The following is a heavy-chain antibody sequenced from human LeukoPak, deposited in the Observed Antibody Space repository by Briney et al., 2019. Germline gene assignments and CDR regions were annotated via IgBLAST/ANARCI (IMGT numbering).Heavy chain of an antibody. CDR3: AREFPLYCSGGSCFSHLFDY. D-gene: IGHD2-15*01. CDR2: ISSSGTTI. J-gene: IGHJ4*02. Sequence: GSLRLSCAASGFTSSDYYMSWIRQAPGKGLEWVSYISSSGTTIYYADSVKGRFTISRDNAKNSLYLQMNSLRAEDTAVYYCAREFPLYCSGGSCFSHLFDYWGQGTLVTVSS. CDR1: GFTSSDYY. V-gene: IGHV3-11*01.